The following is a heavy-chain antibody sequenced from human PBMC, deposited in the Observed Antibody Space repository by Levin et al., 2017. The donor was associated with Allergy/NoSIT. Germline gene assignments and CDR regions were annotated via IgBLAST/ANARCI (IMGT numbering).Heavy chain of an antibody. CDR2: IHSTGSS. D-gene: IGHD2-15*01. Sequence: SETLSLTCSVSGASINSYFWSWIRQPPGKGLQWIGYIHSTGSSNYNPSLKSRVTTSLDTSTNQFSLVLRSVTSADPAVYYCARYPCSGVTCYHFDYWGQGTLVTVSS. J-gene: IGHJ4*02. CDR1: GASINSYF. CDR3: ARYPCSGVTCYHFDY. V-gene: IGHV4-59*01.